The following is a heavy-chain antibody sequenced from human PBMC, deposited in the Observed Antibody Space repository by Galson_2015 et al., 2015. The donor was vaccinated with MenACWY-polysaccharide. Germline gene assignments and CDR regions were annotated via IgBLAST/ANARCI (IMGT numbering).Heavy chain of an antibody. J-gene: IGHJ4*02. V-gene: IGHV2-70*12. Sequence: PALVNPTQTLTLTCTFSGFSLSASGLCITWIRQPPGEALEWLAPIAWLSGEYSGSSLTSRLTITPDTSTNQVVLTMTNMDPVDTATYYCAHHRRNSGRLDYWGQGTLVTVSS. CDR1: GFSLSASGLC. CDR2: IAWLSGE. CDR3: AHHRRNSGRLDY. D-gene: IGHD3-10*01.